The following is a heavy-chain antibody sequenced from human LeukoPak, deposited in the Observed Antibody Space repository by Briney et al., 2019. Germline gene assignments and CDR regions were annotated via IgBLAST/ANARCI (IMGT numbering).Heavy chain of an antibody. CDR1: GFTFTNYA. V-gene: IGHV3-23*01. D-gene: IGHD3-3*01. CDR3: VRYYTRQSWYFDL. CDR2: ISGSAGTT. Sequence: GGSLRLSCAASGFTFTNYAMSWVRQAPGKGLEWVSSISGSAGTTYSADSVKGRFTISRDNSKNTLYLQMNSLRAEDTAVYYCVRYYTRQSWYFDLWGRGTLVTVSS. J-gene: IGHJ2*01.